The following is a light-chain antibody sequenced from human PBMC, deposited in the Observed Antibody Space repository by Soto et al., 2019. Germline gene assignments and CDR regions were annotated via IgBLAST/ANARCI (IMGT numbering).Light chain of an antibody. CDR2: GAS. Sequence: EIVMTQSPATLSVSPGERATLSCRASQSISITLAWYQQKPGQAPRHLIYGASTRATGIPARFSGSGSGTEFTLTISGLQSEDFAVYYCQQYSNWPRTFGGGTKVDIK. CDR3: QQYSNWPRT. J-gene: IGKJ4*01. CDR1: QSISIT. V-gene: IGKV3-15*01.